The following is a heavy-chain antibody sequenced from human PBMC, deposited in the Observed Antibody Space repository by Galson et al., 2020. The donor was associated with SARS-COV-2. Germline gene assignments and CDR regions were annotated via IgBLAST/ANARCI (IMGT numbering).Heavy chain of an antibody. Sequence: SKTLSLTCTVSGGSISSSSYYWGWIRQHPGKGLEWIGSIYYSGSTYYNPSLKSRVPISVDTSKNQFSLKLSSVTAADTAVYYCARGRRESWIQLWVRGAFDYWGQGTLVTVSS. CDR2: IYYSGST. V-gene: IGHV4-39*07. CDR1: GGSISSSSYY. J-gene: IGHJ4*02. CDR3: ARGRRESWIQLWVRGAFDY. D-gene: IGHD5-18*01.